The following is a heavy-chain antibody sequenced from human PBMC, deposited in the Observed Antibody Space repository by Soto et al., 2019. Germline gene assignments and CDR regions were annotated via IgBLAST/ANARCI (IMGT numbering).Heavy chain of an antibody. V-gene: IGHV5-51*01. Sequence: PGVSLKISCKGSGYSCLSRWIAWVRQKPGKGLEWMGIIFPGNSDTRYNPSFQGQVTISADRSISTAYLQWSSLKASDSAMYYCARGLSPRPSSYYYYGMDVWGQGTTVTVSS. D-gene: IGHD6-6*01. CDR3: ARGLSPRPSSYYYYGMDV. CDR1: GYSCLSRW. J-gene: IGHJ6*02. CDR2: IFPGNSDT.